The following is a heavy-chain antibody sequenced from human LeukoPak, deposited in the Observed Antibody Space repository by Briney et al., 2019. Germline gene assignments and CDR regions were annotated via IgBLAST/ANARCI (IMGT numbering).Heavy chain of an antibody. J-gene: IGHJ4*02. V-gene: IGHV3-21*01. D-gene: IGHD5-18*01. CDR2: ISSNSSYI. CDR1: GFTFSSYS. Sequence: GGSLRLSCAASGFTFSSYSMNWVRQAPGKGLEWVSSISSNSSYIYYADSVKGRFTISRDNAKNSLYLQMNSLRAEDTAVYYCARVDTAMATFDYWGQGTLVTVSS. CDR3: ARVDTAMATFDY.